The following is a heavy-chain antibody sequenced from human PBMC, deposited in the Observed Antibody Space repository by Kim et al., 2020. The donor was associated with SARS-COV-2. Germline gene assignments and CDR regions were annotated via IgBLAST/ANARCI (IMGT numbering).Heavy chain of an antibody. CDR1: GFTVSSNY. Sequence: GGSLRLSCAASGFTVSSNYMSWVRQAPGKGLEWVSVIYSGGSTYYADSVKGRFTISRHNSKNTLYLQMNSLRAEDTAVYYCARAAGYCSSTSCYKSLDYYYYYMDVWGKGTTVTVSS. V-gene: IGHV3-53*04. J-gene: IGHJ6*03. CDR3: ARAAGYCSSTSCYKSLDYYYYYMDV. CDR2: IYSGGST. D-gene: IGHD2-2*02.